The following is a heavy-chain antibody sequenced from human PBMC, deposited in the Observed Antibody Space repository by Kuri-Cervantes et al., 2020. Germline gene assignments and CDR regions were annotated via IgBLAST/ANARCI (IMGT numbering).Heavy chain of an antibody. CDR1: GFTFSSYG. D-gene: IGHD3-10*01. CDR2: ISYDGSNK. J-gene: IGHJ4*02. V-gene: IGHV3-30*03. Sequence: GGSLRLSCAASGFTFSSYGMHWVRQAPGKGLEWVAVISYDGSNKYYADSVKGRFTISRDNAKNSLYLQMNSLRAEDTAVYYCAREGITMVRGVIITLNSFDYWARGPL. CDR3: AREGITMVRGVIITLNSFDY.